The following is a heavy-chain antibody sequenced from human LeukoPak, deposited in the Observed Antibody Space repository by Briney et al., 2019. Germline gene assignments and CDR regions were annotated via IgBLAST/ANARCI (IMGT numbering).Heavy chain of an antibody. Sequence: PSETLSLTCTVSGGSISSYYWSWLRQPPGKALQWIGYFYYTGSTIYKPSLKTRVTISLDTSINHFSLNLQSVTAAHTAVFQSSSLPLFHYMDVWGKGNKVTVS. CDR2: FYYTGST. CDR1: GGSISSYY. V-gene: IGHV4-59*08. CDR3: SSLPLFHYMDV. J-gene: IGHJ6*03.